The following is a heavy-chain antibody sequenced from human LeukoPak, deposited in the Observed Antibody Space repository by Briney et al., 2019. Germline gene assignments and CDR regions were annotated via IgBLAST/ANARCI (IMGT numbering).Heavy chain of an antibody. J-gene: IGHJ4*02. V-gene: IGHV3-23*01. CDR2: ISGSGGST. D-gene: IGHD2-2*02. Sequence: PGGSLRLSCAASGFTFSSYAMSWVRQAPGKGLEWVSAISGSGGSTHYADSVKGRFTISRDNSKNTLYLQMDSLRAEDTAVYYCAKDRTLKYQLLYDYWGQGTPVTVSS. CDR3: AKDRTLKYQLLYDY. CDR1: GFTFSSYA.